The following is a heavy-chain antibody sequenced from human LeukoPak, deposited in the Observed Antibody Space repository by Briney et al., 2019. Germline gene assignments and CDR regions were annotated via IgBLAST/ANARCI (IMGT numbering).Heavy chain of an antibody. CDR3: ARRGSSWSFDY. CDR2: IYYSGST. Sequence: SESLSLTCTVSGGSISSSSYYWGWIRQPPGKGLEWIGSIYYSGSTYYNPSLKSRVTISVDTSKNQFSLKLSSVTAADTAVYYCARRGSSWSFDYWGQGTLVTVSS. D-gene: IGHD6-13*01. CDR1: GGSISSSSYY. V-gene: IGHV4-39*01. J-gene: IGHJ4*02.